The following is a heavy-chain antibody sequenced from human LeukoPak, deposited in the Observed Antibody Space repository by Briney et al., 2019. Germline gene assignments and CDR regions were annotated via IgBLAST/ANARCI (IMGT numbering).Heavy chain of an antibody. Sequence: PGGSLRLSCAASGFTVSSNYMSWVRQAPGKGLEWVAVISYDGSNKYYADSVKGRFTISRDNSKNTLYLQMNSLRAEDTAVYYCARDLGGAAAAGDCWFDPWGQGTLVTVSS. CDR3: ARDLGGAAAAGDCWFDP. V-gene: IGHV3-30*03. CDR1: GFTVSSNY. D-gene: IGHD6-13*01. CDR2: ISYDGSNK. J-gene: IGHJ5*02.